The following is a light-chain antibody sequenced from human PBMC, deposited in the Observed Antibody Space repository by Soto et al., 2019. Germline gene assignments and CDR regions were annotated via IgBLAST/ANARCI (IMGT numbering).Light chain of an antibody. V-gene: IGLV1-40*01. CDR2: GNS. CDR1: SSNIGAGYD. Sequence: QSVLTQPPSVSGAPGQRVTISCTGSSSNIGAGYDVHWYQQLPGTAPKLLIYGNSNQPSGVPDRFSGSKSGTSASLAITGLQAEDEADYYCQSYDSSFYVFGTGTKLTVL. CDR3: QSYDSSFYV. J-gene: IGLJ1*01.